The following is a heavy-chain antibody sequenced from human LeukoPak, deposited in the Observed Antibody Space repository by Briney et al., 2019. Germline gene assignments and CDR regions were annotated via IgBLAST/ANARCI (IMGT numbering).Heavy chain of an antibody. CDR2: IYWDGDQ. J-gene: IGHJ2*01. D-gene: IGHD2-8*01. CDR3: AHSPSDAYTNGGRWYFDL. CDR1: GLSLSANGEG. V-gene: IGHV2-5*02. Sequence: SGPTLVKPTQTLTLTCTFSGLSLSANGEGVGWIRQPPGKALEWLALIYWDGDQRYTPPLKDRLTVTKDTSKNQLFLRMTNMDPVDTATYFCAHSPSDAYTNGGRWYFDLWGRGTLVTVSS.